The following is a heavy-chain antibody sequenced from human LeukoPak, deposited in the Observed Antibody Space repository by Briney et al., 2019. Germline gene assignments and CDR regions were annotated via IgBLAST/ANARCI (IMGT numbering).Heavy chain of an antibody. CDR2: ISSSGSTI. D-gene: IGHD2/OR15-2a*01. Sequence: PGGSLRLSCAASGFTFSSYEMNWVRQAPGKGLEWVSYISSSGSTIYFADSVKGRFTISRDNAKNSLYLQMNSLRAEDTAVYYCAKDTDPYLLDYYYGMDVWGQGTTVTVSS. V-gene: IGHV3-48*03. CDR1: GFTFSSYE. J-gene: IGHJ6*02. CDR3: AKDTDPYLLDYYYGMDV.